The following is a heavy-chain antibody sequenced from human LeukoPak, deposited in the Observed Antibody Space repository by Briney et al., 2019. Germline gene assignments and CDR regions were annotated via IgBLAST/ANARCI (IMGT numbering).Heavy chain of an antibody. J-gene: IGHJ4*02. D-gene: IGHD4-23*01. CDR1: GFTFSTYA. CDR3: ALYGNYGGNWDYFDY. CDR2: ISGSASVT. Sequence: GGSLRLSCAASGFTFSTYAMSWVRQAPGKGLEWVSGISGSASVTYSSASVKGRFTISRDNSKNTLYLQMNSLRAEDTAVYYCALYGNYGGNWDYFDYWGQGTLVTVSS. V-gene: IGHV3-23*01.